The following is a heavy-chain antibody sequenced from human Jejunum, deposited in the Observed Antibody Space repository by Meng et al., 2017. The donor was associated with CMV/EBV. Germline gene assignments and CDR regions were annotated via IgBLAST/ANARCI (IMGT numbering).Heavy chain of an antibody. V-gene: IGHV3-74*03. CDR1: GATSSALR. D-gene: IGHD1-14*01. CDR3: VMLPPEY. CDR2: VNSDGSME. J-gene: IGHJ4*02. Sequence: VNAGGDFVQMVCTLALSCSVTGATSSALRLDWVRQVEGKGPVAVYGVNSDGSMETYEDSVKGRFTASRDKTKNTFYLKMNSLGDDDTAVYYCVMLPPEYWGQGTLVTVSS.